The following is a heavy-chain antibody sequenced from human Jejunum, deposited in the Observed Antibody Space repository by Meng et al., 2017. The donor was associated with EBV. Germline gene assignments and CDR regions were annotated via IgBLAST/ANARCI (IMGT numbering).Heavy chain of an antibody. CDR3: ARYGSGYFPALWY. V-gene: IGHV4-4*02. Sequence: QVTAQESGPGLVKPSGTLALPCAVSGDSISSSNWWSWVRQPPGKGLEWIGEIYHSGSTNYNPSLKSRVTISVDKSKNQFSLKLSSVTAADTAVYYCARYGSGYFPALWYWGQGTLVTVSS. D-gene: IGHD3-3*01. CDR1: GDSISSSNW. J-gene: IGHJ4*02. CDR2: IYHSGST.